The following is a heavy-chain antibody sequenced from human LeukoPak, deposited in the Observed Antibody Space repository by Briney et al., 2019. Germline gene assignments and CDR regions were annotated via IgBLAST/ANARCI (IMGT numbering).Heavy chain of an antibody. Sequence: GXXLRLSCAASGFTFDDYGMSWVRQAQGKGLEGVSGINWNGGSKDYADSVKGRFTISIDNAKNSLYLQMNSLRAEDTALYYCARAGTSSTSHYYYYYMDVWGKGTTVTVSS. CDR1: GFTFDDYG. D-gene: IGHD2-2*01. CDR3: ARAGTSSTSHYYYYYMDV. CDR2: INWNGGSK. V-gene: IGHV3-20*04. J-gene: IGHJ6*03.